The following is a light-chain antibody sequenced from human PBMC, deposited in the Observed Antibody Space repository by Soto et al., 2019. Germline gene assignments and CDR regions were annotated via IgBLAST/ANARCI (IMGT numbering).Light chain of an antibody. CDR2: GNS. J-gene: IGLJ2*01. CDR1: SSNIGAGYD. Sequence: QSVLTQPPSVSGAPGQRVTISCTGSSSNIGAGYDVHWYQQLPGTAPKLLIYGNSNRPSGVPDRFSGSKSGTSASLAFTGLQAEDEADYCCQSYDSSLSGSVFGGGTKLTVL. V-gene: IGLV1-40*01. CDR3: QSYDSSLSGSV.